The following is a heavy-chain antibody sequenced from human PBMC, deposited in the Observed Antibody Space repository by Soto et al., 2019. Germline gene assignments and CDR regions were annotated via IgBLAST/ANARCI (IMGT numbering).Heavy chain of an antibody. V-gene: IGHV3-7*03. J-gene: IGHJ4*02. CDR2: IKQDESDK. CDR1: GFSFSRYW. D-gene: IGHD6-25*01. CDR3: AKGMAAQRS. Sequence: GGSLRLSCAASGFSFSRYWMSWVRQAPGKGLEWVANIKQDESDKYYVDSVKGRFSISRDNSKNSLYLQMNSLRAEDTAVYYCAKGMAAQRSWGQGALVTVSS.